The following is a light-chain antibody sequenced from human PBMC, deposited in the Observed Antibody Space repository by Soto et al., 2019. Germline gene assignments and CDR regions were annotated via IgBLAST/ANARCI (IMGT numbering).Light chain of an antibody. V-gene: IGLV2-23*01. Sequence: QSVLTPPASVSGSPGQSITISCTGTSSAVGSYNLVSWYQQHPGKAPKLMIYEGSKRPSGVSNRFSGSKSGNTASLTISGLQAEDEADYYCCSYAGSSTFYVFGTGTKVTVL. J-gene: IGLJ1*01. CDR3: CSYAGSSTFYV. CDR1: SSAVGSYNL. CDR2: EGS.